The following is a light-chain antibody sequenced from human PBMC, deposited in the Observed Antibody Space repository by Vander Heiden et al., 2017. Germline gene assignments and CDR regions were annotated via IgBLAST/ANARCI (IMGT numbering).Light chain of an antibody. CDR1: KLGDKY. CDR3: QAWDSSPWV. V-gene: IGLV3-1*01. CDR2: QDS. J-gene: IGLJ3*02. Sequence: SYELTQPPSVSVSPGQTASITCSGDKLGDKYACWYQQKPGQSPLLVIYQDSKRPSGIPERFSGSNSGKTATLTISGTQAMDEADYYCQAWDSSPWVFGGGTKLTVL.